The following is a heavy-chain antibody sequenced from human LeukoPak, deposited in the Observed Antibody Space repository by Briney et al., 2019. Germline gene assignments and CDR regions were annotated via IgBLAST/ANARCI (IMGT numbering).Heavy chain of an antibody. Sequence: PSETLSPTCTVSGGSTSSYYWSWIRQPPGKGLEWIGYIYYSGSTNYNPSLKSRVTISVDTSKNQFSLKLSSVTAADTAVYYCASTLYSGSYYLTQLDYWGQGTLVTVSS. V-gene: IGHV4-59*01. CDR1: GGSTSSYY. J-gene: IGHJ4*02. CDR2: IYYSGST. CDR3: ASTLYSGSYYLTQLDY. D-gene: IGHD1-26*01.